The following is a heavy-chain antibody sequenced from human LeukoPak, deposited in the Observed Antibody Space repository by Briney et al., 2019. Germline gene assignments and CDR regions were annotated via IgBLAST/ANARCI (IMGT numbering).Heavy chain of an antibody. CDR1: GFTFRSYE. V-gene: IGHV3-48*03. CDR2: ISSSGSTI. D-gene: IGHD4-17*01. Sequence: GGSLSLSCAASGFTFRSYEMNWVRQAPGEGLEWVSYISSSGSTIYYADAVKARFTISRDNANNSLYLQMNSLRAEDTAVYFCARVGPADGDYLDYWGQGALVAVSS. J-gene: IGHJ4*02. CDR3: ARVGPADGDYLDY.